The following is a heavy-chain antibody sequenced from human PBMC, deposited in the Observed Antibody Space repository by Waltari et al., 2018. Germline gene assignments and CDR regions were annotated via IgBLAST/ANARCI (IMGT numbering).Heavy chain of an antibody. CDR1: GFIFSSYW. Sequence: EVHLVESGGGLVQPGGSLRLSCAASGFIFSSYWMHWVRQAPGKGLGAVAHINRDGSITNYGDSVKGRFTISRDNAKNTLFLQMNSLRAEDTAVYYCVLYSSSFLGDCWGQGTLVAVSS. CDR2: INRDGSIT. V-gene: IGHV3-74*01. D-gene: IGHD6-13*01. CDR3: VLYSSSFLGDC. J-gene: IGHJ4*02.